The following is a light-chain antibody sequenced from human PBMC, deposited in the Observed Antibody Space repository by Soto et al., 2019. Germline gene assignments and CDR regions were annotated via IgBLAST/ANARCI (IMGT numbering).Light chain of an antibody. Sequence: QSAPIQPASVSGSPGQSITISYTGTSSDVGIYNLVSWYQHYPGRAPKLLLYEVSKWPSGISHRFSGSKSGNTASLTISGLQAEDEADYYCCSYAGSRTWVFGGGTKLTVL. J-gene: IGLJ3*02. CDR1: SSDVGIYNL. CDR2: EVS. CDR3: CSYAGSRTWV. V-gene: IGLV2-23*02.